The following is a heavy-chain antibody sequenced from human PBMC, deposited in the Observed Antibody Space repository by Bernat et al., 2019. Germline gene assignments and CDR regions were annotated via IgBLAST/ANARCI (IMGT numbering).Heavy chain of an antibody. V-gene: IGHV3-33*01. CDR3: AREDRSSYDFWSGYYRDRCFDY. J-gene: IGHJ4*02. CDR1: GFTFSSYG. Sequence: QVQLVESGGGVVQPGRSLRLSCAASGFTFSSYGMHWVRQAPGKGLEWGAVIGYDGRNKYYAESVKGRFTISRDNSKNTLYLQMNSLRAEDTAVYYCAREDRSSYDFWSGYYRDRCFDYWGQGTLVTVSS. CDR2: IGYDGRNK. D-gene: IGHD3-3*01.